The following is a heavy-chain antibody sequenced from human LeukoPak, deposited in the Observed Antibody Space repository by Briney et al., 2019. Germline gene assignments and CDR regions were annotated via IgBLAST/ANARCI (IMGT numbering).Heavy chain of an antibody. J-gene: IGHJ3*02. V-gene: IGHV3-66*02. CDR1: GFTVSSNY. Sequence: GGSLRLSCAASGFTVSSNYMSWVRQAPGKGLEWVSVIYSGGSTYYADSVKGRFTISRDNSKNTLYLQMNSLRAEDTAVYYCAKDLNGLDAFDIWGQGTMVTVSS. CDR3: AKDLNGLDAFDI. D-gene: IGHD2-8*01. CDR2: IYSGGST.